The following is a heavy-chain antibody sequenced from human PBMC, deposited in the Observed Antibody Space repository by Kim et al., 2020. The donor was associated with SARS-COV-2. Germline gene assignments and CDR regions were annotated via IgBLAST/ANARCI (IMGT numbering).Heavy chain of an antibody. CDR3: ARPSFCADGICPYYDY. J-gene: IGHJ4*02. Sequence: ASVKVSCKASGYTFTKYGVHWVRQAPGQSLEWMGWVNAGNGDTHYSPKFQDRVTITRDTSATTAYMELSSLRSEDTAVYYCARPSFCADGICPYYDYWGQGNLVTVSS. CDR1: GYTFTKYG. V-gene: IGHV1-3*01. D-gene: IGHD2-8*01. CDR2: VNAGNGDT.